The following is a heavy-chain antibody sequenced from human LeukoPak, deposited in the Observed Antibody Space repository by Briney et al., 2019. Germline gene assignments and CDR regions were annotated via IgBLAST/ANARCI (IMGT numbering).Heavy chain of an antibody. CDR2: ISYNGGT. D-gene: IGHD3-22*01. V-gene: IGHV4-30-4*01. J-gene: IGHJ6*02. CDR1: SGSLSRGDYY. Sequence: SQTLSLTCTVSSGSLSRGDYYWSSIRQPPGKGLEWIGYISYNGGTYYKTSLKTRVTISVDTTKNQFSLKLTSVTAANTAVYYCAIGDYYYDSRGYHRRGYYYYGMDVWGQGTTVTVSS. CDR3: AIGDYYYDSRGYHRRGYYYYGMDV.